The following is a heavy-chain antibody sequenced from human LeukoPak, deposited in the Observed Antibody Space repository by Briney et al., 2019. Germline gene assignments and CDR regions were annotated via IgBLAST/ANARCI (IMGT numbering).Heavy chain of an antibody. V-gene: IGHV3-64*02. D-gene: IGHD5-18*01. J-gene: IGHJ4*02. Sequence: GGSLRPSCVASGFTFYNYAMHWVRQAPGKGLEYVSAIGGNGDTSYYADSVKGRFTISRDNSKNTVYLQLGSLRTEDMAVYYCATRHEYSYPYWGQGTPVTVSS. CDR3: ATRHEYSYPY. CDR1: GFTFYNYA. CDR2: IGGNGDTS.